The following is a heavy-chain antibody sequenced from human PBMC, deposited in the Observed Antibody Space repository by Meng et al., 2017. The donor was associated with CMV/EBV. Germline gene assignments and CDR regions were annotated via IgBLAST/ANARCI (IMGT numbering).Heavy chain of an antibody. V-gene: IGHV4-61*01. D-gene: IGHD2-2*01. Sequence: SETLSLTCTVSGGSVSSGSYYWSWLRQPPGKGLEWIGYIYYSGSTNYNSSLKSRVTISVDTSKNQFSLKLSSVTAADTAVYYCARDATIIGYCSSTSCRYFDYWGQGTLVTVSS. J-gene: IGHJ4*02. CDR2: IYYSGST. CDR3: ARDATIIGYCSSTSCRYFDY. CDR1: GGSVSSGSYY.